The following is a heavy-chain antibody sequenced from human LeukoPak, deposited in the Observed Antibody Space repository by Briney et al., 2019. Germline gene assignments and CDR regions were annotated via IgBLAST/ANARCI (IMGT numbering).Heavy chain of an antibody. V-gene: IGHV3-23*01. CDR2: ISGSGGST. D-gene: IGHD2-15*01. Sequence: PGGSLRLSCAASGFTFSTYAMSWVRQAPGKGLEWVSTISGSGGSTYYADSVKGRFTISRDNSKNTLYLQMNSLRAEDTAVYYCAKEGRGSPSFDYWGQGTLVTVSS. CDR3: AKEGRGSPSFDY. CDR1: GFTFSTYA. J-gene: IGHJ4*02.